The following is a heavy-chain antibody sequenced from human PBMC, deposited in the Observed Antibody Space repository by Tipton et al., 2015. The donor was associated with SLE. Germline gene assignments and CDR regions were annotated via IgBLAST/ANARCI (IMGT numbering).Heavy chain of an antibody. V-gene: IGHV4-39*07. J-gene: IGHJ4*02. CDR1: GDSISSSSYY. CDR3: ARGVPYFDY. CDR2: IYHSGSI. D-gene: IGHD3-3*01. Sequence: TLSLTCTVSGDSISSSSYYWGWIRQPPGKGLEWIGSIYHSGSIFYNPSLKSRVTISVDTSNNQFSLKLNSVTAADTAVYYCARGVPYFDYWGQGTLVTVSS.